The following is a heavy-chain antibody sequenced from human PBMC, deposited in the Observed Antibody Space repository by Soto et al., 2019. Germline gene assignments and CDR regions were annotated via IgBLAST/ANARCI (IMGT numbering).Heavy chain of an antibody. CDR2: ISNNGAHT. D-gene: IGHD6-13*01. V-gene: IGHV3-64*01. CDR1: GFTFSNYE. J-gene: IGHJ6*03. CDR3: ARRGYGSRWPNVYMDV. Sequence: EAQLVESGGVLVQPGGSLRLSCAASGFTFSNYEMHWVRQAPGKGLEYVSVISNNGAHTDYAKSVKGRFTISRYNSENTLYLQMGSLRAEDMALYYCARRGYGSRWPNVYMDVWGKGTTVTVSS.